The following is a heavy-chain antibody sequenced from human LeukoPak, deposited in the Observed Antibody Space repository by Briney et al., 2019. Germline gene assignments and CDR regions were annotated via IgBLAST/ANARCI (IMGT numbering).Heavy chain of an antibody. J-gene: IGHJ4*02. CDR2: IYYSGST. CDR3: ARGYQLPTALGY. V-gene: IGHV4-31*03. Sequence: PSQTLSLTCTVSGGSISSGVYYWSWIRQHPGKGLEWIGYIYYSGSTYYNPSLKSRVTISVDTSKNQFSLKLSSVTAADTAVYYCARGYQLPTALGYWGQGTLVTVSS. CDR1: GGSISSGVYY. D-gene: IGHD2-2*01.